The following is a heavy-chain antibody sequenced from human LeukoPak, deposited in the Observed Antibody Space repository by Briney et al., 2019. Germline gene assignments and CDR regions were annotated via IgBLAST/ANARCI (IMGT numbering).Heavy chain of an antibody. J-gene: IGHJ1*01. Sequence: GGSLRLSCVASGFTVKTNSMSWVRQAPGKGLEWVSVIYTGGSTYYAASVNGRFTISRDNSKNTLYLQMTSLTAEDTAVYYCASAREYCISSECYDYFQHWGQGTLVSVSS. D-gene: IGHD2-2*01. CDR1: GFTVKTNS. CDR3: ASAREYCISSECYDYFQH. V-gene: IGHV3-53*01. CDR2: IYTGGST.